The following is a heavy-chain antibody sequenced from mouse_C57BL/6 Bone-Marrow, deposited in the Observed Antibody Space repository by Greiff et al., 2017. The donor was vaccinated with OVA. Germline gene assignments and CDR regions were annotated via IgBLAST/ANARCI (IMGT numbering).Heavy chain of an antibody. CDR2: INPDSSTI. Sequence: EVKLVESGGGLVQPGGSLKLSCAASGIAFSRYWMSWVRRAPGKGLEWIGEINPDSSTINYAPSLKDKFSISRDNAKNTLYLQMSNVRSEDTALYDCAIYYVSGYFDVWGTGTTVTVSS. V-gene: IGHV4-1*01. CDR1: GIAFSRYW. CDR3: AIYYVSGYFDV. D-gene: IGHD1-1*01. J-gene: IGHJ1*03.